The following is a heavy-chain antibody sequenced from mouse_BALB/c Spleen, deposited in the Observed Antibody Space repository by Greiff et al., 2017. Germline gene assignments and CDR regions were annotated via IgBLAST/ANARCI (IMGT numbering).Heavy chain of an antibody. CDR3: NAGQRGLRHYAMDY. Sequence: VHVKQSGAELVRSGASVKLSCTASGFNIKDYYMHWVKQRPEQGLEWIGWIDPENGDTEYAPKFQGKATMTADTSSNTAYLQLSSLTSEDTAVYYCNAGQRGLRHYAMDYWGQGTSVTVSS. D-gene: IGHD3-1*01. V-gene: IGHV14-4*02. J-gene: IGHJ4*01. CDR1: GFNIKDYY. CDR2: IDPENGDT.